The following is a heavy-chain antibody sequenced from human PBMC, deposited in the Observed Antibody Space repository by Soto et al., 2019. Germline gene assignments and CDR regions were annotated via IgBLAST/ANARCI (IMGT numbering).Heavy chain of an antibody. CDR2: IYYSGST. J-gene: IGHJ6*02. CDR3: ATSTVTTSGYYYGMDV. Sequence: SETLSLTCTVSGGSISSGGYYWSWIRQHPGKGLEWIGYIYYSGSTYYNPSLKSRVTISVDTSKNQFSLKLSSVTAADTAVYYCATSTVTTSGYYYGMDVWGQGTTVTVSS. D-gene: IGHD4-17*01. V-gene: IGHV4-31*03. CDR1: GGSISSGGYY.